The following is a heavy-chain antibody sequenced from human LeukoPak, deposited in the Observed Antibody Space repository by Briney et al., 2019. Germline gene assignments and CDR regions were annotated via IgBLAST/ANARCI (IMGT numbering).Heavy chain of an antibody. CDR1: GGSFSGYY. CDR2: INHSGST. D-gene: IGHD3-10*01. J-gene: IGHJ4*02. Sequence: SETLSLTCAVYGGSFSGYYWSWIRQPPGNGLEWIGEINHSGSTNYNPSLKSRVTISVDTSKNQFSLKLSSVTAADTAVYYCATRHSLLWFGELLAPFSYWGQGTLVTVSS. V-gene: IGHV4-34*01. CDR3: ATRHSLLWFGELLAPFSY.